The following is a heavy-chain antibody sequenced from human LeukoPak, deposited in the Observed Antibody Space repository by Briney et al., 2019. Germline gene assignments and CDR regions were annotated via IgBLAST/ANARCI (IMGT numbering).Heavy chain of an antibody. CDR3: TRRYGGHSGWAGYHDS. CDR2: IRSDGSST. CDR1: GFSFSAYI. Sequence: GGSLRLSCVASGFSFSAYIMHWVRQAPGKGLEYVSAIRSDGSSTFYPNSVKGGFTISSDNSKSTLYLQMGSLRAEDTAVYYCTRRYGGHSGWAGYHDSWGQGTLVTLSS. D-gene: IGHD6-19*01. J-gene: IGHJ4*02. V-gene: IGHV3-64*01.